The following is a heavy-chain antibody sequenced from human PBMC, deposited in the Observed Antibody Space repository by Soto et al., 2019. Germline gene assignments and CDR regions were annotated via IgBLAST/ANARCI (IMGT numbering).Heavy chain of an antibody. CDR3: ARVRVVATTLDY. D-gene: IGHD2-15*01. V-gene: IGHV1-3*01. CDR1: GYTFTSYA. CDR2: INAGNGNT. J-gene: IGHJ4*02. Sequence: GASVKVSCKASGYTFTSYAMHWVRQAPGQRLEWMGWINAGNGNTKYSQKFQGRVTITRDTSASTAYMELSSLRSEDTAVYYCARVRVVATTLDYWGQGTLVTVSS.